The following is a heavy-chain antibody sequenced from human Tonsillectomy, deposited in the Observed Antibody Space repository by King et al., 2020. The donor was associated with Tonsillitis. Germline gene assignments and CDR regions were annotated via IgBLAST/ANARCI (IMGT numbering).Heavy chain of an antibody. J-gene: IGHJ4*02. D-gene: IGHD2-2*01. CDR3: ARERRDCSASSCYGIDY. V-gene: IGHV4-4*07. Sequence: QLQESGPALVKPSETLSLTCTVSGGSINTYYWSWIRQPAGKGLEWIGRIYTGGTTNYNPSLNSRVTMSLDTSKNQCSLNVNSVTAADTAVYYCARERRDCSASSCYGIDYWGEGALVPVST. CDR2: IYTGGTT. CDR1: GGSINTYY.